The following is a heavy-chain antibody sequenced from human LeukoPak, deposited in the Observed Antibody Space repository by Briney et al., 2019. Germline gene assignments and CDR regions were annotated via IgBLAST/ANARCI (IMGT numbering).Heavy chain of an antibody. V-gene: IGHV3-30*01. CDR3: ARDSTYHYDSGSSGPHYFDF. CDR1: GFTFSSYA. J-gene: IGHJ4*02. CDR2: ISYHGDIT. Sequence: PGGSPRLSCAASGFTFSSYAMNWVRQAPGKGLEWVALISYHGDITYYADSVKGRFTLSRDNSKTTLFLQLNSLRAEDTAVYYCARDSTYHYDSGSSGPHYFDFWGQGTLVTVSS. D-gene: IGHD3-10*01.